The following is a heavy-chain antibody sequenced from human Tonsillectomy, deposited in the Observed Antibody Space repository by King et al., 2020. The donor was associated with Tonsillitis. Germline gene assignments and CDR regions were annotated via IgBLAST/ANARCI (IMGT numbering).Heavy chain of an antibody. CDR1: GFSLTTGGVA. Sequence: TLKESGPTLVKPTQTLTLTCSFSGFSLTTGGVAVGWIRQPPGKALQWLALIYGDDTKYFSPSLKSRLTITKDTSTNQVVLTMANMDPVDTATYYCALTGDTWFDSWGQGTLVTVAS. CDR2: IYGDDTK. J-gene: IGHJ5*01. V-gene: IGHV2-5*02. D-gene: IGHD7-27*01. CDR3: ALTGDTWFDS.